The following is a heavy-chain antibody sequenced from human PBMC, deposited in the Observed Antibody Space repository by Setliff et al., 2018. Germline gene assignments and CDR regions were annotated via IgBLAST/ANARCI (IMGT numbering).Heavy chain of an antibody. Sequence: GGSLRLSCAASGFTFSTYAMSWVRQAPGKGLEWLSGISGRGDNTYYVDSVKGRFTISRDNSKNTLYLQMNSLRLEDTAVYYCATDSGSSRLYNFWSGYSPNWGQGTLVTVSS. J-gene: IGHJ4*02. CDR2: ISGRGDNT. CDR3: ATDSGSSRLYNFWSGYSPN. V-gene: IGHV3-23*01. CDR1: GFTFSTYA. D-gene: IGHD3-3*01.